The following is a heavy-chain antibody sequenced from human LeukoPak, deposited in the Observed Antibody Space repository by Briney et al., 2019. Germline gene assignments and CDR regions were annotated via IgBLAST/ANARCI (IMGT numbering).Heavy chain of an antibody. CDR1: GFTFSSFA. J-gene: IGHJ4*02. CDR2: ISYDGSNK. V-gene: IGHV3-30-3*01. Sequence: GGSLRLSCAASGFTFSSFAMHWVRQAPGRGLEWVAVISYDGSNKYYADSVEGRVTISRDNPKNTLYLQVNSLRAEDTAVYYCARLVFDGDWYVDFWGQGTLVTVSS. D-gene: IGHD2-21*02. CDR3: ARLVFDGDWYVDF.